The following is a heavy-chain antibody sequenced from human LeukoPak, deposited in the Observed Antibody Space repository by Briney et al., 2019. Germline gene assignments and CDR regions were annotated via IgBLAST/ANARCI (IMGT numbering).Heavy chain of an antibody. J-gene: IGHJ4*02. CDR2: IRPTGSNT. Sequence: PGGSLRLSCAASGFPSNTYAMSWVRQAPGKGLEWVSIIRPTGSNTYYASSVEGRFIISRDDSKTTLYLQMSSLRAEDTAIYYCAKLAFYETSAPLRDLSFWGQGTLVTVSS. CDR1: GFPSNTYA. V-gene: IGHV3-23*01. D-gene: IGHD1-14*01. CDR3: AKLAFYETSAPLRDLSF.